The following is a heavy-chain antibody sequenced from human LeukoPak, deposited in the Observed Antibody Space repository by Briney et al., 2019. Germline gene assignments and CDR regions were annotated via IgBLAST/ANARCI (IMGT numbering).Heavy chain of an antibody. Sequence: EASVKVSCKASGYNFNGYYMHWVRQAPGQGLEWMGWINPNSGGTNYAQKFQGRVTMTRDTSISTAYMELCRLRSDDTAVYYCARTGGDVVVVPAAHWFDPWGQGTLVTVSS. V-gene: IGHV1-2*02. CDR3: ARTGGDVVVVPAAHWFDP. J-gene: IGHJ5*02. D-gene: IGHD2-2*01. CDR1: GYNFNGYY. CDR2: INPNSGGT.